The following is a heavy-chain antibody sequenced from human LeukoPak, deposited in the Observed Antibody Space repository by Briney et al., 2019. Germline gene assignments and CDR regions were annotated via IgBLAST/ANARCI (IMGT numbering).Heavy chain of an antibody. CDR3: AKVLGAPYYFDY. CDR2: ISSSGSTI. V-gene: IGHV3-48*03. Sequence: GGSLRLSCAASGFTFSSYEMHWVRQAPGKGLEWVSYISSSGSTIYYADSVKGRFTISRDNAKNTLYLQMNSLRAEDTAVYYCAKVLGAPYYFDYWGQGTLVTVSS. D-gene: IGHD1-26*01. CDR1: GFTFSSYE. J-gene: IGHJ4*02.